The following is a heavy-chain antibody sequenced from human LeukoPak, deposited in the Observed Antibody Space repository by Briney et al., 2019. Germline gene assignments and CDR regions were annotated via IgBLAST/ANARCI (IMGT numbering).Heavy chain of an antibody. CDR1: GFTFDSYA. D-gene: IGHD3-9*01. CDR3: AKDPEGGGLRYFDVDDY. CDR2: ISGSAGST. Sequence: PGGSLRLSCAASGFTFDSYAMSWVRQAPGKGLEWVSSISGSAGSTHYADSVKGRFTISRDNSKNTLYLQMNSLRAEDTAVYYCAKDPEGGGLRYFDVDDYWGQGTLVTVSS. V-gene: IGHV3-23*01. J-gene: IGHJ4*02.